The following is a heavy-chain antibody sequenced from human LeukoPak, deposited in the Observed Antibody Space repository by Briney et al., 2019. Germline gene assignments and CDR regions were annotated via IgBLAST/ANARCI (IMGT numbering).Heavy chain of an antibody. CDR1: GFTFSSYS. Sequence: KTGGSLRLSCAASGFTFSSYSMNWVRQAPGKGLEWVSSISSSSSYIYYADSVKGRFTISRDNAKNSLYLQMNSLRAEDTAVYYCAIVSSGYYRQFDYWGQGTLVTVSS. D-gene: IGHD3-22*01. CDR2: ISSSSSYI. J-gene: IGHJ4*02. V-gene: IGHV3-21*01. CDR3: AIVSSGYYRQFDY.